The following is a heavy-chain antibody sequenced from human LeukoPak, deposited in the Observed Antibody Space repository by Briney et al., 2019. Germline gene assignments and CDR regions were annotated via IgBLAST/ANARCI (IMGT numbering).Heavy chain of an antibody. CDR3: AKDPAAADYDTQFDC. D-gene: IGHD3-22*01. CDR2: ISGSGGNT. Sequence: GGSLRLSCAASGFTFSSYAMSWARQAPGKGLEWVSGISGSGGNTFYADSVQGRFTISRDNSKNTLYLQMNSLRAEDTAVYYCAKDPAAADYDTQFDCWGQGTLVTVSS. V-gene: IGHV3-23*01. CDR1: GFTFSSYA. J-gene: IGHJ4*02.